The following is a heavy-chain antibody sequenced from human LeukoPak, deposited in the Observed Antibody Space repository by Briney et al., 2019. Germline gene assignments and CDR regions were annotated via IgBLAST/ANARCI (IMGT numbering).Heavy chain of an antibody. CDR1: GFTFSNYA. V-gene: IGHV3-23*01. Sequence: PGGSLSLTCAASGFTFSNYAMSWVRQAPGKGLEWVSAISGSGGSTYYADSVKGRFTISRDNSKNTLHLQMNSLRAEDTAVYYCAKGWFGVLLYDNWRQGTLVTVSS. CDR2: ISGSGGST. CDR3: AKGWFGVLLYDN. D-gene: IGHD3-10*01. J-gene: IGHJ4*02.